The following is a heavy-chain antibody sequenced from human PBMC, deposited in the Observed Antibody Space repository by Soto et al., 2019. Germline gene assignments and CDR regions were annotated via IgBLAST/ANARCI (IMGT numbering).Heavy chain of an antibody. CDR1: GFSLSNIGAG. V-gene: IGHV2-5*02. D-gene: IGHD2-8*01. J-gene: IGHJ4*02. CDR2: IYWGDDK. Sequence: QITVKESSPTLVKPTQTLTLTCTFSGFSLSNIGAGVGWIRQPPGKALEWLALIYWGDDKRYNSSLKTRLTITKDTYKNQVVLTVANMDPADTGTYYCAYMAYANGWQIIEYWGQGTLVTVSS. CDR3: AYMAYANGWQIIEY.